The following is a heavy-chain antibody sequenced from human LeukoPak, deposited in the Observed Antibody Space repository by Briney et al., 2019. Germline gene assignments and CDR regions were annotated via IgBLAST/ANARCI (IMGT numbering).Heavy chain of an antibody. D-gene: IGHD4-17*01. CDR1: GYTFTSYD. CDR3: ARDRWHDYGDYVAPVYFDY. V-gene: IGHV1-8*01. J-gene: IGHJ4*02. CDR2: MNPNSGNT. Sequence: ASVKVSCKASGYTFTSYDINWVRQATGQGLEWMGWMNPNSGNTGYAQKFQGRVTMTRNTSISTAYMELSSLRSEDTAVYYCARDRWHDYGDYVAPVYFDYWGQGTLVTVSS.